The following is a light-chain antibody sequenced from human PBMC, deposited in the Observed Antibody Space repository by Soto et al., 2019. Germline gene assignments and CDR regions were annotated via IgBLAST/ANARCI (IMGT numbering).Light chain of an antibody. V-gene: IGLV2-14*01. J-gene: IGLJ2*01. Sequence: QSALTQPASVSGSPGQSVTSSCTGTGSDVGGSNSVSWYQQHPGKAPKLLSYDVRNWPSGVSNRFSGSKSGNTASLTISGLQAEDEADYYCSSYTTSSALKVVFGGGTQLTV. CDR1: GSDVGGSNS. CDR2: DVR. CDR3: SSYTTSSALKVV.